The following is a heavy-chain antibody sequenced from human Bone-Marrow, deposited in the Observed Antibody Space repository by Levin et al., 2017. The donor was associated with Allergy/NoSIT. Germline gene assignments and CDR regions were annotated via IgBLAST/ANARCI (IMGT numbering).Heavy chain of an antibody. V-gene: IGHV3-23*01. CDR1: AFTFSAYA. D-gene: IGHD4-17*01. CDR2: LDGSSGKT. J-gene: IGHJ6*03. CDR3: AKAETTVMLDYSYFDV. Sequence: GESLKISCAASAFTFSAYAMNWVRQAPGRGLEWVSSLDGSSGKTHYADSVKGRFTISREYSKDTLFLQMNSLRAEDTARYYCAKAETTVMLDYSYFDVWGEGTAVTVSS.